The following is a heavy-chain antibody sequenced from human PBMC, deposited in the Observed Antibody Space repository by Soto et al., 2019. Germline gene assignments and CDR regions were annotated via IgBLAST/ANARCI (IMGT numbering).Heavy chain of an antibody. CDR1: GYTFTSRD. D-gene: IGHD2-2*01. J-gene: IGHJ1*01. CDR3: ARGGPIICSSDYCSSRGYLQY. V-gene: IGHV1-8*01. Sequence: QVQLVQSGADVKKPGASVKVSCKASGYTFTSRDINWVRQATGQGLEWMGWMNPNSGNTGYAQKFQGRVTMTRNTSISTAYMELNSLRSEDTAVYYCARGGPIICSSDYCSSRGYLQYWGQGTLLTVSS. CDR2: MNPNSGNT.